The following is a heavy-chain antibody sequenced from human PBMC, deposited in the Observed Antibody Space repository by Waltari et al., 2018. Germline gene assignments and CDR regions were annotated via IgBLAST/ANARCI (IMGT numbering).Heavy chain of an antibody. D-gene: IGHD3-22*01. CDR1: EHPLSGYY. V-gene: IGHV1-2*02. J-gene: IGHJ3*02. Sequence: QVQLVQSGAEVKKPGASMMVSCKASEHPLSGYYIHWVRQAPGQGLEWMGWINPNSGATNYAQKFQGRVTMTRDTSTSTGYMELSRLKSDDTAVYYCARAPNYYGGSGYQEGFDIWGQGTMVTVSS. CDR2: INPNSGAT. CDR3: ARAPNYYGGSGYQEGFDI.